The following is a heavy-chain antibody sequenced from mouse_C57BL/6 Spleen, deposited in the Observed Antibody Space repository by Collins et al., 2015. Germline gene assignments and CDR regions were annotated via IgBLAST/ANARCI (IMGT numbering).Heavy chain of an antibody. CDR3: ARGVYGSRNWYFDV. J-gene: IGHJ1*03. Sequence: EVQLQQSGPELVKPGASVKIPCKASGYTFTDYNMDWVKQSHGKSLEWIGNINPNNGGTIYNQKFKGKATLTVDKSSSTAYMEVRSLTSEDTAVYYCARGVYGSRNWYFDVWGTGTTVTVSS. CDR1: GYTFTDYN. CDR2: INPNNGGT. V-gene: IGHV1-18*01. D-gene: IGHD1-1*01.